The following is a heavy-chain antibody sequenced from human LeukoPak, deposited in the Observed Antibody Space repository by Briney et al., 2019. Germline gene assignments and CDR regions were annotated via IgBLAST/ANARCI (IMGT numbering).Heavy chain of an antibody. Sequence: ASVKVSCKVSGYTLTELSMHWVRQAPRKGLEWMGGFDPEDGETIYAQKFQGRVTMTEDTSTDTAYMELSSLRSEDTAVYYCATLSGSYYFYYFDYWGQGTLVTVSS. V-gene: IGHV1-24*01. J-gene: IGHJ4*02. CDR1: GYTLTELS. D-gene: IGHD1-26*01. CDR2: FDPEDGET. CDR3: ATLSGSYYFYYFDY.